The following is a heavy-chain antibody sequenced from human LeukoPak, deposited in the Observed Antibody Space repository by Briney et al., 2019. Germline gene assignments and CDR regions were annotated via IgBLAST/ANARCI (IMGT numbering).Heavy chain of an antibody. V-gene: IGHV4-4*07. Sequence: SETLSLTCTVSGGSISSYYWSWIRQPAGKGLAWIGRIYTSGSTNYNPSLKSRVTISVDKSKNQFSLKLSSVTAADTAVYYCARGSRDGYNWVNFDYWGQGTLVTVSS. CDR3: ARGSRDGYNWVNFDY. CDR2: IYTSGST. D-gene: IGHD5-24*01. J-gene: IGHJ4*02. CDR1: GGSISSYY.